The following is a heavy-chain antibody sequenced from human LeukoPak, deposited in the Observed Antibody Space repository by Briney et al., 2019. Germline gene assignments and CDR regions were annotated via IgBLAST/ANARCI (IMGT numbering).Heavy chain of an antibody. CDR1: GGSFSGYY. V-gene: IGHV4-34*01. CDR3: ARAPYGDYDGAFDI. D-gene: IGHD4-17*01. J-gene: IGHJ3*02. CDR2: INHSGST. Sequence: SETLSLTCVVYGGSFSGYYWSWIRQPPGKGLKWIGEINHSGSTNYNPSLKSRVTISVDTSKNQFSLKLSSVTAADTAVYYCARAPYGDYDGAFDIWGQGTMVTVSS.